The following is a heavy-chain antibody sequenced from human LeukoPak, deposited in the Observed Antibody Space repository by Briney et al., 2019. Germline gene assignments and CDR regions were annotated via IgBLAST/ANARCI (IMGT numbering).Heavy chain of an antibody. CDR3: VRDLGGRSGH. CDR2: INEDGSTT. D-gene: IGHD1-26*01. V-gene: IGHV3-74*01. CDR1: GFTFSSSW. Sequence: GGSLRLSCAASGFTFSSSWMHWVRQAPGKGLVWVSRINEDGSTTNYADSVKGRSTIFRDNAKNTLYLQMNSLRAEDTAVYYCVRDLGGRSGHWGQGTLVTVSS. J-gene: IGHJ4*02.